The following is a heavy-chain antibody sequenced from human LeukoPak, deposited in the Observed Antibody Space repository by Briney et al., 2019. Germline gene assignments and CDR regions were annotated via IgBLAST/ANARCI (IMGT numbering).Heavy chain of an antibody. CDR2: MYYSGAT. CDR3: ARDVYKYDSSGSRAFDI. V-gene: IGHV4-39*07. CDR1: GDSITRSDYY. Sequence: SETLSLTCVVSGDSITRSDYYWDWIRQPPGKGLEWIGSMYYSGATYYSGSLKSRATIFVYTIKNPFSLELSSVTAADTAVYYCARDVYKYDSSGSRAFDIWGQGTMVTVSS. D-gene: IGHD3-22*01. J-gene: IGHJ3*02.